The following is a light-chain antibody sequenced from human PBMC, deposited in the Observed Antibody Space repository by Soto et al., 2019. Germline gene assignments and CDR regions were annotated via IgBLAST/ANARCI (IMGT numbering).Light chain of an antibody. CDR1: SSDVGGYNY. CDR3: SSFTSSYTWV. V-gene: IGLV2-14*01. CDR2: EVT. J-gene: IGLJ2*01. Sequence: QSVLTQPASMSGSPEQSITISCTGSSSDVGGYNYVSWFQQHPGKAPKLMIYEVTYRPSGISNRFSGSKSGNTASLTISGLQAEDEADYYCSSFTSSYTWVFGGGTQLTVL.